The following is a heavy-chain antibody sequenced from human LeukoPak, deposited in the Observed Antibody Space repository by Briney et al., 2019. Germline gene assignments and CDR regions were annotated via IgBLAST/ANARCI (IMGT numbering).Heavy chain of an antibody. J-gene: IGHJ4*02. CDR1: GFTFSSYA. D-gene: IGHD1-26*01. V-gene: IGHV3-23*01. CDR2: ISGSGGST. Sequence: GGSLRLSCAASGFTFSSYAMSWVRQAPGKGLEWVSAISGSGGSTYYADSVKGRFTISRDNSKNTLYLQMNSLRAEDTAVYYCAKDLPRGSYYSGYFDYWGQGTLVTVSS. CDR3: AKDLPRGSYYSGYFDY.